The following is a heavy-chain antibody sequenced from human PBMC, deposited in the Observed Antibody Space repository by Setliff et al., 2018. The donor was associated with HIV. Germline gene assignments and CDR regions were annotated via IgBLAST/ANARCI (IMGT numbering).Heavy chain of an antibody. CDR2: VSPGDSGT. Sequence: GESLKISCKGFGYSFTNFLIGWVRQMPGKGLEWMGIVSPGDSGTSYSPSFQGQVTMSADKSISTAYLQWSSLKASDTALYYWARRKDVVLRVNDFWGQGTRGTVSS. CDR1: GYSFTNFL. J-gene: IGHJ4*02. CDR3: ARRKDVVLRVNDF. V-gene: IGHV5-51*01. D-gene: IGHD2-21*01.